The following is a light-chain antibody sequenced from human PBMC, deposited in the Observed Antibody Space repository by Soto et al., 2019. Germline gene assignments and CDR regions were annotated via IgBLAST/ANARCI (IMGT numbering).Light chain of an antibody. CDR3: QQRSNWQGAT. J-gene: IGKJ4*01. CDR1: QSVSSY. Sequence: EIVVTQSPATLSLSPGERATLSCRASQSVSSYLAWYQQKPGQAPRLLIYDASNRATGIPARFSGSGSGTDFTLTLISLEPEDFAVYYCQQRSNWQGATFGGGTKVEIK. CDR2: DAS. V-gene: IGKV3-11*01.